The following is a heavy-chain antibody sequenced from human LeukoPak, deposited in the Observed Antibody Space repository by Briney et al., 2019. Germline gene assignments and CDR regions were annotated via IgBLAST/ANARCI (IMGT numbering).Heavy chain of an antibody. CDR2: IYNGGST. D-gene: IGHD6-13*01. Sequence: GGSLRLSCAASGFTLSSYAMSWVRQAPWKGLEWVSIIYNGGSTYYADSVKGRFTISRDNSKNTLYLQMNSLRAEDTAVYYCAREHGYSSSWYDYWGQGTLVTVSS. V-gene: IGHV3-66*01. CDR3: AREHGYSSSWYDY. CDR1: GFTLSSYA. J-gene: IGHJ4*02.